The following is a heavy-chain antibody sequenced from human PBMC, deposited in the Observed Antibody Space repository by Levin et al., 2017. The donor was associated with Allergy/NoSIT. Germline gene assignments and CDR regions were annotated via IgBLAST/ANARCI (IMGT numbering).Heavy chain of an antibody. CDR2: ISANGGST. Sequence: GGSLRLSCAASGFPFSSYAMSWVRQAPGKELEWVSGISANGGSTYYADSVKGRFTISRDNSKNTLYLQMNSLRAEDTAVYYCAKGAGGCSTTSCYFDYWGQGTLVTVSS. J-gene: IGHJ4*02. CDR3: AKGAGGCSTTSCYFDY. V-gene: IGHV3-23*01. CDR1: GFPFSSYA. D-gene: IGHD2-2*01.